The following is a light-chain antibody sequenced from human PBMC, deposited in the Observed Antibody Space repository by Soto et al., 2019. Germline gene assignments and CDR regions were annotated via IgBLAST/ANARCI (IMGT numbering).Light chain of an antibody. Sequence: DIGMTLPPFTLSLSHGERANLSCRASQSISSNYLAWYQQKPGQAPRLLIFGASSRAAGIPDRFSGSGSGTEFTLTISSLQSEDFAVYYCQQYNNWSQTFGQGTKVDIK. J-gene: IGKJ1*01. CDR1: QSISSN. CDR3: QQYNNWSQT. CDR2: GAS. V-gene: IGKV3D-15*01.